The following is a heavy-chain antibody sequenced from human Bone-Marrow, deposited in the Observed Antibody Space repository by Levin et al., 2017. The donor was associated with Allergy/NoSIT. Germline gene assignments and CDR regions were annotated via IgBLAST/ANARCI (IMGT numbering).Heavy chain of an antibody. CDR3: ARDGHIGYCSSTSCYKGRWFDP. CDR1: GYTFTSYA. D-gene: IGHD2-2*02. V-gene: IGHV1-3*01. CDR2: INAGNGNT. J-gene: IGHJ5*02. Sequence: ASVKVSCKASGYTFTSYAMHWVRQAPGQRLEWMGWINAGNGNTKYSQKFQGRVTITRDTSASTAYMELSSLRSEDTAVYYCARDGHIGYCSSTSCYKGRWFDPWGQGTLVTVSS.